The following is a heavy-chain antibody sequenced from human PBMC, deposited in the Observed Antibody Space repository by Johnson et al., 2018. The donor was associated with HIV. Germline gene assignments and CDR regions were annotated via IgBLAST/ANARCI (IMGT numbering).Heavy chain of an antibody. V-gene: IGHV3-NL1*01. CDR2: ISWNSGSI. D-gene: IGHD6-13*01. CDR3: AKDERAAAGTRGLDAFDI. Sequence: QVQLVESGGGVVQPGRSLRLSCAASGFTFSSYGMHWVRQAPGKGLEWVSGISWNSGSIGYADSVKGRFTISRDNSKNTLYLQMNSLRAEDTAVYYCAKDERAAAGTRGLDAFDIWGQGTMVTVSS. CDR1: GFTFSSYG. J-gene: IGHJ3*02.